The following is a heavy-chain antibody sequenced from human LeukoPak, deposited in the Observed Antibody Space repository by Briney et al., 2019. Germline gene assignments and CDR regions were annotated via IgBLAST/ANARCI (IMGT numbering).Heavy chain of an antibody. Sequence: SQTLSLTCTVSGGSISSGGYYWSWIRQPPGKGLEWIGYIYHSGSTYYNPSLKSRVTISVDTSKNQFSLKLSSVTAADTAVYYCARDRTGSGYLGDAFDIWGQGTMVTVSS. J-gene: IGHJ3*02. CDR2: IYHSGST. D-gene: IGHD3-3*01. CDR3: ARDRTGSGYLGDAFDI. CDR1: GGSISSGGYY. V-gene: IGHV4-30-2*01.